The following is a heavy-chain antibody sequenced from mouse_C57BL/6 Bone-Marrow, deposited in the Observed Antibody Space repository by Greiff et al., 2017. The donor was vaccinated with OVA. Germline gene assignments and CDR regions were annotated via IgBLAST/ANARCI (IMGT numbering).Heavy chain of an antibody. CDR1: GFTFSSYA. CDR2: ISDGGSYT. Sequence: EVKLVESGGGLVKPGGSLKLSCAASGFTFSSYAMSWVRQTPEKRLEWVATISDGGSYTYYPDNVKGRFTISRDNAKNNLYLQMSHLKSEDTAMYYCARDRPTLFFDYWGQGTTLTVSS. V-gene: IGHV5-4*01. CDR3: ARDRPTLFFDY. D-gene: IGHD2-10*01. J-gene: IGHJ2*01.